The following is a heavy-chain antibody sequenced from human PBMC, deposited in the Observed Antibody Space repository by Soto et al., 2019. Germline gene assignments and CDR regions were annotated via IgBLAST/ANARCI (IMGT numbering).Heavy chain of an antibody. Sequence: QVQRVQSGPEVKKPGASVTLSCKASGYNFNNYGISWVRQAPGQGLEWMGWISGNNGNTKYGQKFQGRVSLTTDSSTSTAYMEMRSLRSDDTADYYCVRRVVTTLDDAFDIWGPGTRVTVSS. V-gene: IGHV1-18*01. J-gene: IGHJ3*02. D-gene: IGHD2-21*02. CDR2: ISGNNGNT. CDR1: GYNFNNYG. CDR3: VRRVVTTLDDAFDI.